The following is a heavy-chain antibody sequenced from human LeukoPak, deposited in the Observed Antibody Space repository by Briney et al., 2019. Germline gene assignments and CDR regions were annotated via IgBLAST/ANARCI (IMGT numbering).Heavy chain of an antibody. CDR2: ISYDGSNK. J-gene: IGHJ4*02. D-gene: IGHD6-19*01. CDR3: ARVAYHPGAYSSGRYYFDY. Sequence: GGSLRLSCAASGFTFSSYAMHWDRQAPGKGLEWVAVISYDGSNKYYADSVKGRFTISRDNSKNTLYLQMNSLRAEDTAVYYCARVAYHPGAYSSGRYYFDYWGQGTLVTVSS. CDR1: GFTFSSYA. V-gene: IGHV3-30-3*01.